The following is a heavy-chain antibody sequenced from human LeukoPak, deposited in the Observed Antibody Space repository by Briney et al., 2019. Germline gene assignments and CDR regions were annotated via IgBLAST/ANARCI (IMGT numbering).Heavy chain of an antibody. CDR3: ARGGSRYCSGGSCHGRVRYWFVP. V-gene: IGHV4-34*01. CDR1: GGSLSGYY. Sequence: PSETLSLTCAVYGGSLSGYYWSWIRHPPGKGLEWIGEINHSGSTNYNPSLKSRVPIPVDTSKNQFALKLSSGTAADTAVYSCARGGSRYCSGGSCHGRVRYWFVPWGQGTLVTVSS. D-gene: IGHD2-15*01. J-gene: IGHJ5*02. CDR2: INHSGST.